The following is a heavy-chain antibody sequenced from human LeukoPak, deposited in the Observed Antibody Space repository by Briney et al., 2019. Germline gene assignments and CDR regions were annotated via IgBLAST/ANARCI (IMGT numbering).Heavy chain of an antibody. J-gene: IGHJ5*02. Sequence: RGESLKISCKGSGYSFTSYWITWVRQMPGKGLEWMGRIDPSDSYTNYNPSFQGHVTISVDKSISTAYLQWSSLKASDTAMYYCARISGEIRTGYGEFDPWGQGTLVTVSS. CDR3: ARISGEIRTGYGEFDP. V-gene: IGHV5-10-1*01. D-gene: IGHD3/OR15-3a*01. CDR1: GYSFTSYW. CDR2: IDPSDSYT.